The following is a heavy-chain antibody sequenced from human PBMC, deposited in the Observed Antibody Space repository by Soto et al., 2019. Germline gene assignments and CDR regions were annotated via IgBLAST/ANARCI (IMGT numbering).Heavy chain of an antibody. V-gene: IGHV1-24*01. CDR3: ATETTGGNTTVTTTHYYYCGMDV. J-gene: IGHJ6*02. Sequence: ASVKVSCKVSGYTLTELSMHWVRQAPGKGLEWMGGFDPEDGETIYAQKFQGRVTMNDDTSTDTAYMELSSLRSEDTAVYYCATETTGGNTTVTTTHYYYCGMDVWGQGTTVTVSS. CDR2: FDPEDGET. CDR1: GYTLTELS. D-gene: IGHD4-17*01.